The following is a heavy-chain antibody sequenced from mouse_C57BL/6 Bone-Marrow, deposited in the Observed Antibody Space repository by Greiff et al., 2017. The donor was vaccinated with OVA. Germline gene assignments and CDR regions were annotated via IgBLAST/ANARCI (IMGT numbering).Heavy chain of an antibody. D-gene: IGHD2-13*01. CDR3: ARGDGDYRFAY. V-gene: IGHV1-59*01. CDR2: IDPSDSYT. Sequence: QVQLQQPGAELVRPGTSVKLSCKASGYTFTSYWMHWVKQRPGQGLEWIGVIDPSDSYTNYNQKFKGKATLTVDTSSSTAYMQLSSLTSEDSAVYYCARGDGDYRFAYWGQGTLVTVSA. J-gene: IGHJ3*01. CDR1: GYTFTSYW.